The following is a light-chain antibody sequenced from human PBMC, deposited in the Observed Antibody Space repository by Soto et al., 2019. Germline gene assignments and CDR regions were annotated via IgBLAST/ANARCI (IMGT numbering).Light chain of an antibody. Sequence: EIVLTQSTGTLSLSPGERATLSCRASQSVSSSYLAWYQQKPGQAPRLLIYGASSRATGNPARFSGSGSGTEFTLTISSLEPEDFAVYYCQQRSNWPITFGQGTRRRL. J-gene: IGKJ5*01. V-gene: IGKV3D-20*02. CDR3: QQRSNWPIT. CDR1: QSVSSSY. CDR2: GAS.